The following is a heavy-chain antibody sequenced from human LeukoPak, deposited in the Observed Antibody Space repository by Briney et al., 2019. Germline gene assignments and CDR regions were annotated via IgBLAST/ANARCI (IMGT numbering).Heavy chain of an antibody. J-gene: IGHJ5*02. D-gene: IGHD6-19*01. V-gene: IGHV3-64*01. Sequence: PGGSLRLSCAASGFSFSSFFMHWVRQAPGKGLEYVSGISANGGRTYYANSVKGRFTISRDNSKDTLYLHLGSLRPEDMAVYYCARGTRFITVAGTSLSFDPWGPGILVIVPS. CDR3: ARGTRFITVAGTSLSFDP. CDR1: GFSFSSFF. CDR2: ISANGGRT.